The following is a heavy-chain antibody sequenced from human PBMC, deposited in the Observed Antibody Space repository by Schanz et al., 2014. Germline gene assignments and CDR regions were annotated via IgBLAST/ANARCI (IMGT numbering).Heavy chain of an antibody. CDR2: INQSGDT. Sequence: QVQLQQWGAGLLKPSETLSLTCAVSGGSFSGYYWSWIRQPPDTGLEWIGEINQSGDTNYNPSLKSRVTISVDTPNTQFSLKLRSVTAADTAVYYCARLYCSTPGCYVSPNGFAKDYWGQGTLVTVSS. CDR1: GGSFSGYY. CDR3: ARLYCSTPGCYVSPNGFAKDY. V-gene: IGHV4-34*01. J-gene: IGHJ4*02. D-gene: IGHD2-2*01.